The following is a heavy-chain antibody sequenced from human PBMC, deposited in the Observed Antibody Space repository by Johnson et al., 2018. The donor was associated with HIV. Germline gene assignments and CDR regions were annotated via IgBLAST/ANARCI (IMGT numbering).Heavy chain of an antibody. CDR2: IKSKTDGGTT. CDR1: GFTVSSNY. V-gene: IGHV3-15*01. CDR3: PTPSGSYVSSYDAFDI. J-gene: IGHJ3*02. D-gene: IGHD1-26*01. Sequence: QLVESGGGLIQPGGSLRLSCAASGFTVSSNYMSWVRQAPGKGLEWVGRIKSKTDGGTTDYAAPVKGRFTISRDDSKNTLYLKMNSLKTEDTAVYYCPTPSGSYVSSYDAFDIWGQGTMVTVSS.